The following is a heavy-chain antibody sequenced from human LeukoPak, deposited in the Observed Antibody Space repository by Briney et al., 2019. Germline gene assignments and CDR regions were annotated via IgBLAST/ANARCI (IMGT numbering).Heavy chain of an antibody. CDR1: GFTFDDYA. CDR3: ARGQLTGDDELFDY. Sequence: GRSLRLSCAASGFTFDDYAMHWVRQAPGKGLEWVSGISWSSGSIGYADSLKGRFTISRDNAKNSLYLQMNSLRAEDTAVYYCARGQLTGDDELFDYWGQGTLVTVSS. V-gene: IGHV3-9*01. J-gene: IGHJ4*02. D-gene: IGHD7-27*01. CDR2: ISWSSGSI.